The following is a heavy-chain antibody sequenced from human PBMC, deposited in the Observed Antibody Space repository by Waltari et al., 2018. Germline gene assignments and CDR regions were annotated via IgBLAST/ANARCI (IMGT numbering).Heavy chain of an antibody. Sequence: EVQLVESGGGLVQPGGSMRLSCAASGFTFSSYSMSWVRQAPGKGLEWVGRIKSKTDGGTTDYAAPVKVRFTSSRDDSKNTLYLQMNSLKTEDTAVYYCTTRQWGYYYGSVSYRDYWGQGTLVTVSS. CDR2: IKSKTDGGTT. V-gene: IGHV3-15*01. CDR1: GFTFSSYS. J-gene: IGHJ4*02. CDR3: TTRQWGYYYGSVSYRDY. D-gene: IGHD3-10*01.